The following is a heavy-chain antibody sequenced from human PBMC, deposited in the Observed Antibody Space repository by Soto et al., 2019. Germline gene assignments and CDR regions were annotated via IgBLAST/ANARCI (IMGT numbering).Heavy chain of an antibody. J-gene: IGHJ4*02. D-gene: IGHD2-2*01. CDR2: INPSGGST. CDR1: GYTFTSYA. Sequence: ASVKVSCKASGYTFTSYAMHWVRQAPGQGLEWMGIINPSGGSTSYAQKFQGRVTMTRDTSTSTVYMELSSLRSEDTAVYYCARGDIVVVPAAIPLGYWGQGTLVTVSS. CDR3: ARGDIVVVPAAIPLGY. V-gene: IGHV1-46*03.